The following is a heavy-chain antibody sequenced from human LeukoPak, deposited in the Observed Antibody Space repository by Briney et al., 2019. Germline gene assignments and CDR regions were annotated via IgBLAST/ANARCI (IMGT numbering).Heavy chain of an antibody. CDR1: GGSISSSSYY. V-gene: IGHV4-39*07. CDR3: ARVRCSGGSCPYYYYYYYMDV. CDR2: IHYSGST. J-gene: IGHJ6*03. Sequence: PSETLSLTCTVSGGSISSSSYYWAWIRQPPGKGLEWIGSIHYSGSTYYNPSLQSRVTISLDTSKNQFSLKLRFVTAADTAVYYCARVRCSGGSCPYYYYYYYMDVWGKGTTVTVSS. D-gene: IGHD2-15*01.